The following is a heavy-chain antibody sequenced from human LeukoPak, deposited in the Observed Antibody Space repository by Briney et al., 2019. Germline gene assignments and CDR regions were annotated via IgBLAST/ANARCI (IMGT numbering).Heavy chain of an antibody. J-gene: IGHJ5*02. CDR1: GCSISKTTYY. Sequence: PSQTLSLTCTVSGCSISKTTYYWCWIRQPPGKGLERVGSIYYTGGTYYNPSLKTRVTISVDTSKNQFSLNLTSVTAADTAMYYCARHPNQPSNTRGTLFDPWGQGTLVTVSS. D-gene: IGHD2-2*01. CDR3: ARHPNQPSNTRGTLFDP. V-gene: IGHV4-39*01. CDR2: IYYTGGT.